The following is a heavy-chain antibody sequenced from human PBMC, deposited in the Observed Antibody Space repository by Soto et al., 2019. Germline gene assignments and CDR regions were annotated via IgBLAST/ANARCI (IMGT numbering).Heavy chain of an antibody. CDR2: IKSKTDGGTT. J-gene: IGHJ4*02. Sequence: GGSLRLSCAASGFTFSNAWMSWVRQAPGKGLEWVGRIKSKTDGGTTDYAAPVKGRFTISRDDSKNTLYLQMNSLKTEDTAVYYCTTDIIRIVVVQAATPYFDYWGQGTLVTVSS. CDR1: GFTFSNAW. D-gene: IGHD2-2*01. CDR3: TTDIIRIVVVQAATPYFDY. V-gene: IGHV3-15*01.